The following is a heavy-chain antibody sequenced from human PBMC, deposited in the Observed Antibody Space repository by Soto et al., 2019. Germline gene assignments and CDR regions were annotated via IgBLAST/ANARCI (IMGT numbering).Heavy chain of an antibody. CDR2: IYYRGIT. Sequence: QVQLQESGPGLVKPSQTLSLTCTVSGDSVTSNSYYWSWIRHHPGKGLEWIGYIYYRGITQYNPSLKIRVSMSVDTSKNQFSLRLSSVTAADTAVYYCARALGSSPLSFWGQGTQVTVSS. D-gene: IGHD3-10*01. J-gene: IGHJ4*02. CDR1: GDSVTSNSYY. CDR3: ARALGSSPLSF. V-gene: IGHV4-31*03.